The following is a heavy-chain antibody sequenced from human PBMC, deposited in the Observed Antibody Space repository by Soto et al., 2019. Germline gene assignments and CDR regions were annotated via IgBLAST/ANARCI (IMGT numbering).Heavy chain of an antibody. V-gene: IGHV3-33*01. CDR3: AREGIVVVPAAENYYFDY. J-gene: IGHJ4*02. Sequence: QVQLVESGGGVVQPGRSLRLSCAASGFTFSSYGMHWVRQAPGKGLEWVAVIWYDGSNKYYADYVKGRFTISRDNSKNTLYLQMNSLRAEDTAVYYCAREGIVVVPAAENYYFDYWGQGTLVTVSS. CDR2: IWYDGSNK. CDR1: GFTFSSYG. D-gene: IGHD2-2*01.